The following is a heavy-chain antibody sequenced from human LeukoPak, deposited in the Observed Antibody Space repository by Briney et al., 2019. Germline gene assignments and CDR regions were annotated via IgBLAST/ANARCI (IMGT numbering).Heavy chain of an antibody. V-gene: IGHV5-10-1*01. D-gene: IGHD2-21*02. CDR3: ARGGGYETAISIYFDY. Sequence: GESLKISCKGSGYSFTSYWISWVRQMPGKGLEWMGRIDPSDSYTKYSPSFQGHVTISADKSISTAYLQWSSLKASDTAMYYCARGGGYETAISIYFDYWGQGTLVTVSS. CDR2: IDPSDSYT. J-gene: IGHJ4*02. CDR1: GYSFTSYW.